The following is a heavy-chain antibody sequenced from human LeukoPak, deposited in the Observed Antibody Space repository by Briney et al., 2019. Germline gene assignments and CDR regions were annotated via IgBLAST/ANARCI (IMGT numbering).Heavy chain of an antibody. CDR3: AKAGRGGSGSYYKTPIDY. Sequence: GGSLRLSCAASGFTFSRYAMSLVREAPGPGLKWVSAISGSVGSTYYADSVRGRFTISRDNSKNTLYLQMTSLRAQDTAVYYCAKAGRGGSGSYYKTPIDYWGQGTLVTVSS. D-gene: IGHD3-10*01. CDR1: GFTFSRYA. J-gene: IGHJ4*02. V-gene: IGHV3-23*01. CDR2: ISGSVGST.